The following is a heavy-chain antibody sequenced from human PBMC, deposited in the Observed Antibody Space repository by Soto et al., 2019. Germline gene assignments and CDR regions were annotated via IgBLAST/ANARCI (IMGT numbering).Heavy chain of an antibody. J-gene: IGHJ6*02. CDR1: GGSINSGGYY. V-gene: IGHV4-31*03. CDR2: IYYSGST. D-gene: IGHD2-21*01. Sequence: QVQLQESGPGLVKPSQTLSLTCTVSGGSINSGGYYWSWIRQHPGKGLEWIGYIYYSGSTYYNPSLKSRVTISVDTSKNQFSLKLSSVTAADTAVYYGARVCGGYCHNGMDVWGQGTTVTVSS. CDR3: ARVCGGYCHNGMDV.